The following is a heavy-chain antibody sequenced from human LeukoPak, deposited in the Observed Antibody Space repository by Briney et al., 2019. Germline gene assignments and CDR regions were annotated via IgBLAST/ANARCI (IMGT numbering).Heavy chain of an antibody. CDR3: ARVYYGSGGDY. J-gene: IGHJ4*02. CDR2: ISYDGSNK. V-gene: IGHV3-30*12. Sequence: GGSLRLSCAASGFTFSSYGMHWVRQAPGKGLEWVAVISYDGSNKYYADSVKGRFTISRDNSKNTLYLQMNSLRAEDTAVYYCARVYYGSGGDYWGQGTLVTVSS. D-gene: IGHD3-10*01. CDR1: GFTFSSYG.